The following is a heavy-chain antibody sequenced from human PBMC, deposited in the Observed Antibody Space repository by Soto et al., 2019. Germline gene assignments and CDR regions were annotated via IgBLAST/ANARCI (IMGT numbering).Heavy chain of an antibody. CDR2: IIPIFGTA. J-gene: IGHJ6*02. CDR3: ARDRSSGRYGNVGMDV. V-gene: IGHV1-69*05. D-gene: IGHD1-26*01. Sequence: QVQLVQSGAEVKKPGSSVKVSCKASGGTFSSYAISWVRQAPGQGLEWMGGIIPIFGTANYAQKFQGRVTITXXEXTXXAYMELSSLRSEDTAVYYCARDRSSGRYGNVGMDVWGQGTTVTVSS. CDR1: GGTFSSYA.